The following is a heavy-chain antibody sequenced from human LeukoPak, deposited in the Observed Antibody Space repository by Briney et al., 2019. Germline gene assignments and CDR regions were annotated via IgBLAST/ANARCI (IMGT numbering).Heavy chain of an antibody. CDR1: GFTFTYAW. D-gene: IGHD6-13*01. V-gene: IGHV3-15*01. J-gene: IGHJ4*02. Sequence: PGGSLRLSCAASGFTFTYAWMGWVRQAPGKGLEWIGRIKSKTDGGATEYAAPVKSRFTISRDDSKNTLYLQMNSLETEDTAVYYCTTGEVAASGYWGQGTLVTVSS. CDR2: IKSKTDGGAT. CDR3: TTGEVAASGY.